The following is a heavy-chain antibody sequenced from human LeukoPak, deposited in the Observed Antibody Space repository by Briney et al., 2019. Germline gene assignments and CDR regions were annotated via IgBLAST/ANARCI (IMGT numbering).Heavy chain of an antibody. D-gene: IGHD6-13*01. V-gene: IGHV4-59*08. CDR2: IYYSGSP. CDR1: GASISSYY. Sequence: SETLSLTCTVSGASISSYYWSWIRQPPGKGLEWIGYIYYSGSPNYNPSLKSRVTISVDTSKNQFSLKLSSVTAADTAVYYCARHGRVAAGSYLDYWGQGTLVTVSS. J-gene: IGHJ4*02. CDR3: ARHGRVAAGSYLDY.